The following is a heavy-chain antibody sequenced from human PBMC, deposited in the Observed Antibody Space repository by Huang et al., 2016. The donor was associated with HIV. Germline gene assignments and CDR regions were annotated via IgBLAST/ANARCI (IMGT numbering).Heavy chain of an antibody. D-gene: IGHD6-19*01. V-gene: IGHV4-34*01. CDR1: GGSFSGYY. CDR2: SNHIGKT. Sequence: QVQLRQWGAGLVKPSETLSLTCAVYGGSFSGYYWTWIRQSPGKGLEWIGESNHIGKTNYQPSLKRRVTMSKDTAKNQFALQLTAVSAADTGVYFCAREKAADSAWYGVYYFDYWGEGALVTVTS. CDR3: AREKAADSAWYGVYYFDY. J-gene: IGHJ4*02.